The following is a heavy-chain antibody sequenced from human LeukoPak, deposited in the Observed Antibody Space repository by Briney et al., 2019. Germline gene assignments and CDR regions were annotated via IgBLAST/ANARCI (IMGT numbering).Heavy chain of an antibody. J-gene: IGHJ4*02. V-gene: IGHV3-74*01. CDR2: INTDGSTI. CDR3: AGGKRVGSMLFEY. CDR1: GFTFSDCW. Sequence: QPGGSLRLSCAASGFTFSDCWMHWVRQAPGKGLEWVSRINTDGSTINYADSVKGRFTVSRDNAKNTMYLQMNSLRAEDSAVYYCAGGKRVGSMLFEYWGQGTLVTVSS. D-gene: IGHD2-8*01.